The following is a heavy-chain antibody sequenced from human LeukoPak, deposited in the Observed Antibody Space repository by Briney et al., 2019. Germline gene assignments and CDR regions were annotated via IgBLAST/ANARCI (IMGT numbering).Heavy chain of an antibody. Sequence: GGSRSLSGEPSGFTLRGSWRHWVGKAQGKGLVWVSRIKTDGSNTNYADSVKGRFTISRDNAKNTLYLQMSSLRAEDTAVYYCARDFLHLGGWGQGTMVTVSS. CDR2: IKTDGSNT. V-gene: IGHV3-74*01. D-gene: IGHD3-16*01. J-gene: IGHJ3*01. CDR3: ARDFLHLGG. CDR1: GFTLRGSW.